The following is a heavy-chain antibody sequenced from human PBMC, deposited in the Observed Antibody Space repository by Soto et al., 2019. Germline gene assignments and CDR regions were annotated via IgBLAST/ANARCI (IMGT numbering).Heavy chain of an antibody. CDR3: PRGGGGYRFQH. V-gene: IGHV1-69*12. CDR1: GGTFSSYA. Sequence: QVQLVQSGAEVKKPGSSVKVSCKASGGTFSSYAISWVRQAPGQGLEWMGGIIPIFGTANYAQQFQGRVTFTADESTSTAYMELSSLTSEDTAVYYWPRGGGGYRFQHWGQGTLVTVSS. J-gene: IGHJ1*01. D-gene: IGHD5-12*01. CDR2: IIPIFGTA.